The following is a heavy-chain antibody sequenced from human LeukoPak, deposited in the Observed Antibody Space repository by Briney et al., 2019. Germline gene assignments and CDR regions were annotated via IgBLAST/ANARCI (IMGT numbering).Heavy chain of an antibody. CDR1: GFTFGDYD. Sequence: PGGSLRLSCTASGFTFGDYDMSWVRQAPGKGLEWVGFIRSKAYGGTTEYAASVKGRFTISRDDSKSIAYLQMNSLKTEDTAVYYCTRVKQQWLEFDYWGQGTQVTVSS. V-gene: IGHV3-49*04. J-gene: IGHJ4*02. CDR3: TRVKQQWLEFDY. D-gene: IGHD6-19*01. CDR2: IRSKAYGGTT.